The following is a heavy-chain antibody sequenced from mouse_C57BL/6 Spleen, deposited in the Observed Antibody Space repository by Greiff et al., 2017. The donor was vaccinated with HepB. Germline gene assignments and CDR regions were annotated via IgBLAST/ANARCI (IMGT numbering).Heavy chain of an antibody. Sequence: QVQLQQSGAELVKPGASVKLSCKASGYTFTSYWMHWVKQRPGQGLEWIGYINPRSGYTKYNQKFKDKATLTADKSSSTTYMQLISLTYDDSAVYYSANYYGSSYDYFDYWGQGTTLTVSS. CDR1: GYTFTSYW. D-gene: IGHD1-1*01. V-gene: IGHV1-7*01. J-gene: IGHJ2*01. CDR3: ANYYGSSYDYFDY. CDR2: INPRSGYT.